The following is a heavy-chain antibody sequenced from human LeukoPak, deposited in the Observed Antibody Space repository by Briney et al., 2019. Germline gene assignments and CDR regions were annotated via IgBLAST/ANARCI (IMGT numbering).Heavy chain of an antibody. J-gene: IGHJ4*02. CDR1: GFTFSSYG. CDR3: ARDLGYSYPYYFDN. CDR2: IWYGGSNK. Sequence: PGGSLRLSCAASGFTFSSYGMHWVRQAPGKGLEWVAVIWYGGSNKYYADSVKGRFTISRDNAKNSLFLQMDSLGAEDTAVYYCARDLGYSYPYYFDNWGQGTLVTVSS. V-gene: IGHV3-33*08. D-gene: IGHD5-18*01.